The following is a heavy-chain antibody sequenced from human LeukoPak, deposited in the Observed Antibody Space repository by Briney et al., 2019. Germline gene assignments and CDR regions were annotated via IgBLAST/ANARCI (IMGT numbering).Heavy chain of an antibody. CDR2: IYPGDSDT. CDR3: ARRDLTGTTGY. CDR1: GCRVTSCW. D-gene: IGHD1-7*01. V-gene: IGHV5-51*01. Sequence: GASLKISCRGSGCRVTSCWIGWVRQIPGKGLEWMGIIYPGDSDTRYSPSFQGQVTISADKSISTAYLQWSSLKASDTAMYYCARRDLTGTTGYWGQGTLVTVSS. J-gene: IGHJ4*02.